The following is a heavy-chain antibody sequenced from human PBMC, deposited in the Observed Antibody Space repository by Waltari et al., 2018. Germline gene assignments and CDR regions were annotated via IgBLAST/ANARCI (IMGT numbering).Heavy chain of an antibody. CDR2: SYSGGST. CDR1: GITVSNNY. D-gene: IGHD2-21*01. Sequence: VQLVESGGGLVQPGESLRLSCAASGITVSNNYMSWVRQAPGKGLEGVSVSYSGGSTQYADSLKGRFTITRDSSKNTLYLQMNSLRVEDTAVYYCATSPGGGGFWGQGTLVTVSS. J-gene: IGHJ4*02. V-gene: IGHV3-66*01. CDR3: ATSPGGGGF.